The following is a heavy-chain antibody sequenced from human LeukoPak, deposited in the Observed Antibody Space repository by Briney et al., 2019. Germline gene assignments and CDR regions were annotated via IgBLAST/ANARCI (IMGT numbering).Heavy chain of an antibody. V-gene: IGHV3-33*01. CDR1: GFNFSSYG. Sequence: PGGALRLPCAASGFNFSSYGMHWVRQAPGKGVEWVAVIWYDGSNKYYADSVKGRFTISRDNSKNTLYLQMNSLRAEDTAVYYCARDLASGLLWFGELYYWGQGTLVTVSS. CDR2: IWYDGSNK. CDR3: ARDLASGLLWFGELYY. J-gene: IGHJ4*02. D-gene: IGHD3-10*01.